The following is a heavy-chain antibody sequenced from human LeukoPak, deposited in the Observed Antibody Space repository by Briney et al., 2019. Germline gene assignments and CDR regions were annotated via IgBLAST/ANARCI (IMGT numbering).Heavy chain of an antibody. Sequence: GGSLRLSCAASGFTFRSYAMNWVRQAPGKGLEWVSSISGSGGSTYYADSVKGRFTISRDNSKNTLYLQMDSLRADDTAVYYCANPPTVTRFDYWGQGTLVTVSS. D-gene: IGHD4-11*01. CDR1: GFTFRSYA. J-gene: IGHJ4*02. V-gene: IGHV3-23*01. CDR2: ISGSGGST. CDR3: ANPPTVTRFDY.